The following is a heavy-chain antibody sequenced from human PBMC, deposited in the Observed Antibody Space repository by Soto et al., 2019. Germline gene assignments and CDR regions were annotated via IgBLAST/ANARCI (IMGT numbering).Heavy chain of an antibody. CDR3: ARSRDGFNTPYYYYGMDV. J-gene: IGHJ6*02. V-gene: IGHV4-59*01. Sequence: QVQLQESGPGLVKPSETLSLTCTVSGGSISSYYWSWIRQPPGKGLEWIGYIYYSGSTNYNPSLKSRVTISVNTSKNQSSLKLSSVTAADTAVYYCARSRDGFNTPYYYYGMDVWGQGTTVTVSS. D-gene: IGHD2-2*01. CDR2: IYYSGST. CDR1: GGSISSYY.